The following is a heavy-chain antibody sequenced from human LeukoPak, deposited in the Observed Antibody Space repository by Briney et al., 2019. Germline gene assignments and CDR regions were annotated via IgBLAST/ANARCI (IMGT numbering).Heavy chain of an antibody. V-gene: IGHV3-21*01. CDR3: ARAGPYYCSSTSCYTRSAFDI. CDR2: ISSSSSYI. CDR1: GFTFSSYS. J-gene: IGHJ3*02. Sequence: GGSLRLSCAAPGFTFSSYSMNWVRQAPGKGLEWVSSISSSSSYIYYADSVKGRFTISRDNAKNSLYLQMNSLRAEDTAVYYCARAGPYYCSSTSCYTRSAFDIWGQGTMVTVSS. D-gene: IGHD2-2*02.